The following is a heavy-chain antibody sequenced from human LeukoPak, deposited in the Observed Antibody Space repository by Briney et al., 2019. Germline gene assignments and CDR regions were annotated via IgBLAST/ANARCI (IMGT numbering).Heavy chain of an antibody. Sequence: GASVEVSCKASGYTFTGYYMHWVRQAPGQGLEWMGWINPNSGGTNYAQKFQGRVTMTRDTSISTAYMELSRLRSDDTAVYYCARAGVVPAATNFDYWGQGTLVTVSS. V-gene: IGHV1-2*02. CDR2: INPNSGGT. J-gene: IGHJ4*02. CDR3: ARAGVVPAATNFDY. CDR1: GYTFTGYY. D-gene: IGHD2-2*01.